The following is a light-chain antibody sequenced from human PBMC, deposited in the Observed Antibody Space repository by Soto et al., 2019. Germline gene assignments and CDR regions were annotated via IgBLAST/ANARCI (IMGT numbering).Light chain of an antibody. J-gene: IGLJ1*01. CDR1: SSDIGAGYD. V-gene: IGLV1-40*01. CDR3: QSYDSSLSAYV. CDR2: GNS. Sequence: QSVLAQPPSVSGAPGEKVTISFTVSSSDIGAGYDLHWYQQLPGTAPKLLLYGNSNRPSGVPDRFSGSKSGTSASLAITGLQAEDEADYYCQSYDSSLSAYVFGTGTKVTVL.